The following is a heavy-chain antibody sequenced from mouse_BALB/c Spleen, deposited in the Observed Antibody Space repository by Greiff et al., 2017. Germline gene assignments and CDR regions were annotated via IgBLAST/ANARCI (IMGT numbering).Heavy chain of an antibody. Sequence: VQLQQSGAELVKPGASVKLSCTASGFNIKATLMPWVKQRPEQGLEWIGRIDPANGITKYDPKFQGKATITADTSSNTAYLQLSSLTSEDTAVYYCASITTVVSPNVWGAGTTVTVSS. J-gene: IGHJ1*01. CDR1: GFNIKATL. CDR2: IDPANGIT. CDR3: ASITTVVSPNV. D-gene: IGHD1-1*01. V-gene: IGHV14-3*02.